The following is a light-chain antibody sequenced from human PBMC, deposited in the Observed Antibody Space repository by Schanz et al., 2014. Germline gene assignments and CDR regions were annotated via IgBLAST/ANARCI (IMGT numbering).Light chain of an antibody. V-gene: IGKV1-5*03. J-gene: IGKJ1*01. CDR3: QQYNNYWG. Sequence: DIQMTQSPSTLSASVGDRVAITCWASQSISSWLAWYQQKPGKAPNLLIYKASTLESGVPSRFSGSGSGTEFTLTISSLQPDDFATYYCQQYNNYWGFGQGTKVEIK. CDR1: QSISSW. CDR2: KAS.